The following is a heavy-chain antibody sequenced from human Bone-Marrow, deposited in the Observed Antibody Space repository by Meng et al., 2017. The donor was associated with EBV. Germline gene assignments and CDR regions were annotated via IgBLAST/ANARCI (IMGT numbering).Heavy chain of an antibody. CDR2: MSYSSRTT. D-gene: IGHD5-18*01. CDR1: GAYISSTTYY. CDR3: ATSYGYTSTY. J-gene: IGHJ4*02. V-gene: IGHV4-39*07. Sequence: GQGRATPSALLALTWSVSGAYISSTTYYWGWIRQSAGKGLEWIGSMSYSSRTTSYNASLKTRVSISIDSSKNQFSLRLQSVTAADTAVYYCATSYGYTSTYWGPGTLVTVSS.